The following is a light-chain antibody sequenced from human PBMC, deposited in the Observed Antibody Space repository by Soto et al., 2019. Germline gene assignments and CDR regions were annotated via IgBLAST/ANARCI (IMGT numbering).Light chain of an antibody. CDR1: SSDVGGYNY. J-gene: IGLJ2*01. CDR3: ASFTRSVTLV. Sequence: QSALTQPASVSGSPGQSITISCAGTSSDVGGYNYVSWYQQHPGKVPRLIISDVNKRPSGVSDRFSGSKSGNTASLTISGLQAEDDADYYCASFTRSVTLVFGGGTKLTVL. V-gene: IGLV2-14*03. CDR2: DVN.